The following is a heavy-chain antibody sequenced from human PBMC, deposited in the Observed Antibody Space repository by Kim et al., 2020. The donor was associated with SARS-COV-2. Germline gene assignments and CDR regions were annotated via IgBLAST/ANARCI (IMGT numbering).Heavy chain of an antibody. CDR3: ARATFGVVIAVYYFDY. J-gene: IGHJ4*02. CDR2: INPSGGST. CDR1: GYTFTSYY. D-gene: IGHD3-3*01. Sequence: ASVKVSCKASGYTFTSYYMHWVRQAPGQGLEWMGIINPSGGSTSYAQKFQGRVTMTRDTSTSTVYMELSSLRSEDTAVYYCARATFGVVIAVYYFDYWGQGTLVTVSS. V-gene: IGHV1-46*01.